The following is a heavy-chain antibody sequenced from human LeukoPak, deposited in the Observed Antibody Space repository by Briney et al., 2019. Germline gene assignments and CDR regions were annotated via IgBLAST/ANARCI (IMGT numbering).Heavy chain of an antibody. CDR3: ARSHPEASSGWYLNYYYMDV. CDR1: GGSISSYY. CDR2: IYYSGST. J-gene: IGHJ6*03. V-gene: IGHV4-59*01. Sequence: SETLSLTCTVSGGSISSYYWSWIRQPPGKGLEGIGYIYYSGSTNYNPSLKSRVTISVDTSKNQFSLKLSSVTAADTAVYYCARSHPEASSGWYLNYYYMDVWGKGTTVTVSS. D-gene: IGHD6-19*01.